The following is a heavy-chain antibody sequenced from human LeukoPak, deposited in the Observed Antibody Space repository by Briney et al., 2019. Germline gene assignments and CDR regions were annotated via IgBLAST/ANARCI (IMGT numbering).Heavy chain of an antibody. V-gene: IGHV3-7*01. J-gene: IGHJ4*02. CDR2: IKQDGSEM. D-gene: IGHD6-13*01. Sequence: GGSLRLSCAASGFTFSSYLMSWVRQAPGKGLEWVANIKQDGSEMYYVDSVKGRFTISRDNAKNSLYLQMNSLSVEDTAVYYCATYSSSWYYFDYWGQGTLVTVSS. CDR1: GFTFSSYL. CDR3: ATYSSSWYYFDY.